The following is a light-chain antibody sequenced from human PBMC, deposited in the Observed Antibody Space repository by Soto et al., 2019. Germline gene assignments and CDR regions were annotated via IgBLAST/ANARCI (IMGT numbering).Light chain of an antibody. CDR2: DVS. CDR3: SSYTSSSPVV. Sequence: QSALTQPASVSTTPGQSITISCTRTSSDIGAYNYVSWYQQHPGKAPKLMIYDVSNRPLGISNRFSGSKSANTASLTISGLQAEDEADYYCSSYTSSSPVVFGGGTKLTVL. CDR1: SSDIGAYNY. V-gene: IGLV2-14*03. J-gene: IGLJ2*01.